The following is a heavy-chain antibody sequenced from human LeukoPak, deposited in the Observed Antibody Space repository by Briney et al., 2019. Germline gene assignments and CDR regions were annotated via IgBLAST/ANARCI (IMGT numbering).Heavy chain of an antibody. J-gene: IGHJ4*02. D-gene: IGHD6-13*01. CDR2: ISGSGGST. CDR3: AKSELSYSSSWYYFDY. CDR1: GFTFSSYA. Sequence: GGSLRLSCAASGFTFSSYAMSWVRQAPGKGLEWVSAISGSGGSTYCAHSVKGRFTISRDNSKNTLYLQMNSLRAEDRAVYYCAKSELSYSSSWYYFDYWGQGTLVTVSS. V-gene: IGHV3-23*01.